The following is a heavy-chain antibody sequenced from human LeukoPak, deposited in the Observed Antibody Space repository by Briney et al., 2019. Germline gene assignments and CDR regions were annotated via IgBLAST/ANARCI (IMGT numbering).Heavy chain of an antibody. V-gene: IGHV3-7*03. J-gene: IGHJ6*02. CDR2: VNRDGSET. CDR1: GFALSSHW. Sequence: GGSLSLSCAASGFALSSHWMTWVRQVPGRGPEWVANVNRDGSETYYLDSVKGRFTISKDNAKNSLYLQMNSLRAEDTALYHCARNNGMDVWGQGTTVNVSS. CDR3: ARNNGMDV.